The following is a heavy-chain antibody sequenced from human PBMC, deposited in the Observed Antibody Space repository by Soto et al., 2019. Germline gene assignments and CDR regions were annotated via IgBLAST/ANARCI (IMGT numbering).Heavy chain of an antibody. J-gene: IGHJ4*02. CDR2: IKQDGSDN. CDR1: RVCW. D-gene: IGHD1-26*01. Sequence: RVCWMAFERQETGKGLEWVASIKQDGSDNYYVDSVKGRFTISRDNARNSLYLQMNSLRAGDTATYYCARDFYWARADRGQGTLVTVSS. CDR3: ARDFYWARAD. V-gene: IGHV3-7*01.